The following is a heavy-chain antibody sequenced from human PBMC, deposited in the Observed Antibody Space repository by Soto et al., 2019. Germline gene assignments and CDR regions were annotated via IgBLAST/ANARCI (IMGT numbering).Heavy chain of an antibody. Sequence: QLQLQESGPGLVKPSETLSLTCTVSGGSISSSRYYWGWIRQPPGKGLEWIWRIYYSGSTYYNPYLKSRVRISVDTYDYQFCLKLSYVNDADTDVYYCARHVSVYKWNRDCFDMCGQGTIVTVS. CDR1: GGSISSSRYY. CDR2: IYYSGST. V-gene: IGHV4-39*01. CDR3: ARHVSVYKWNRDCFDM. J-gene: IGHJ3*02. D-gene: IGHD1-20*01.